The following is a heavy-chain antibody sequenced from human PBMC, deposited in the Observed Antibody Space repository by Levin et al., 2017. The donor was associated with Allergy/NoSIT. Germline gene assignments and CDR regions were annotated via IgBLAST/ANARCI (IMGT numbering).Heavy chain of an antibody. CDR3: AGATVPFCRGGTCYSATYWFDP. V-gene: IGHV7-4-1*02. Sequence: GESLKISCKASGYNLTNNAINWVRQAPGQGLEWMGWINTNTGNPTYAQGFTGRIVFSLDMSVSTAYLQISSQKAEDSACYYCAGATVPFCRGGTCYSATYWFDPWGQGTLVTVSS. CDR1: GYNLTNNA. CDR2: INTNTGNP. J-gene: IGHJ5*02. D-gene: IGHD2-15*01.